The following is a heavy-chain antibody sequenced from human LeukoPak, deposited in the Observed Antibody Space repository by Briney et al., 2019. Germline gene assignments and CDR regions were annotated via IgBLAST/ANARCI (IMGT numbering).Heavy chain of an antibody. V-gene: IGHV5-51*01. J-gene: IGHJ4*02. D-gene: IGHD2-2*01. CDR3: ARTLGYCSSTSCYAGFDY. CDR1: GYSFTSYW. CDR2: IYPGDSDT. Sequence: GESLKISCKGSGYSFTSYWIGWVRQMPGKGLEWMGIIYPGDSDTRYSPSFQGQVTISADKSISTAYLQWSSLKASDTAMYYCARTLGYCSSTSCYAGFDYWGQGTLVTVSS.